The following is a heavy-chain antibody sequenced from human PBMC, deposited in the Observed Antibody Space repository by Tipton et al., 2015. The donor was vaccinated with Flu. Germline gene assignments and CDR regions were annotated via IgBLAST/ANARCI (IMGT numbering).Heavy chain of an antibody. D-gene: IGHD5-18*01. V-gene: IGHV6-1*01. CDR2: TYYRSKWYN. CDR1: GDRVSTNSAA. J-gene: IGHJ4*02. Sequence: GLVKPSQTLSLTCAISGDRVSTNSAAWNWIRQSPSRGLEWLGRTYYRSKWYNDYAVSVKSRIIINPDTSKNQFSLQLNSVTPEDTAVYYCAKGSYGTAGFDFWGQGTLVTVSS. CDR3: AKGSYGTAGFDF.